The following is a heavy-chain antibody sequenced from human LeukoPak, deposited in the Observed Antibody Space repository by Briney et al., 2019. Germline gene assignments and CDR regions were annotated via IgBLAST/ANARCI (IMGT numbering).Heavy chain of an antibody. CDR1: GASINSDY. CDR2: ISATGTT. Sequence: SETLSLTCTVSGASINSDYWSWSRQSAGKRLEWIGRISATGTTNYNPSLKSRVTMSLDTSKNQFSLRVNSVTAADTAVYYCAGAPNAYFFDYWGQGALVTVSS. CDR3: AGAPNAYFFDY. V-gene: IGHV4-4*07. J-gene: IGHJ4*02.